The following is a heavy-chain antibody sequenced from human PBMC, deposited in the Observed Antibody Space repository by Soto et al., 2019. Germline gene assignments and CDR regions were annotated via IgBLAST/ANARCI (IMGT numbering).Heavy chain of an antibody. D-gene: IGHD6-6*01. CDR2: IYYSGST. V-gene: IGHV4-31*03. CDR1: GGSIRSGGYY. CDR3: ARDSLPGGYSSSSGWFDP. J-gene: IGHJ5*02. Sequence: SETLSLTCTVSGGSIRSGGYYWSWIRQHPGKGLEWIGYIYYSGSTYYNPSLKSRVTISVDTSKNQFSLKLSSVTAADTAVYYCARDSLPGGYSSSSGWFDPWGQGTLVTVSS.